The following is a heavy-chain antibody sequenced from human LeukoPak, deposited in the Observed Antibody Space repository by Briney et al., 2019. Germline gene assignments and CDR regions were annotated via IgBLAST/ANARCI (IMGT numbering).Heavy chain of an antibody. Sequence: SETLSLTCAVSGYTISSGYYWGWIRQPPRKGLEWIVSIYHSGSTYYNPSLKSRVTISVDTSKNQFSLKLSSVTAADTAVYYCAWLVPEDIVVVPAAMGWFDPWGQGTLVTVSS. CDR3: AWLVPEDIVVVPAAMGWFDP. J-gene: IGHJ5*02. CDR2: IYHSGST. CDR1: GYTISSGYY. V-gene: IGHV4-38-2*01. D-gene: IGHD2-2*01.